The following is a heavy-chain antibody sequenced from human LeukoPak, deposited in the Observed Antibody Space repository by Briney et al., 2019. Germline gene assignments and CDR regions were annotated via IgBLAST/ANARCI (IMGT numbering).Heavy chain of an antibody. J-gene: IGHJ2*01. Sequence: GGSLRLSCAASGFTFDDYAMHWVRHAPGKGLEWVSGISWNSGSIGYADSVKGRFTISRDNAKNSLYLQMNSLRAEDTALYYCAKAGPGDRMDWYFDLWGRGTLVTVSS. D-gene: IGHD2-21*01. V-gene: IGHV3-9*01. CDR2: ISWNSGSI. CDR1: GFTFDDYA. CDR3: AKAGPGDRMDWYFDL.